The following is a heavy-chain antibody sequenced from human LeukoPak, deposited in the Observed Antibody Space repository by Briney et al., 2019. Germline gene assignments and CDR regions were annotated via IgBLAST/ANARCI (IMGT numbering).Heavy chain of an antibody. CDR1: GFTFSDYY. CDR3: ARDNFSGSYSY. Sequence: GGSLRLSCAASGFTFSDYYMTWIRHFPGKGLDWVSYISGSGSTIQYADSVKGRFTISRDNAKNSLYLQMNSLRAEDTAVYYCARDNFSGSYSYWGQGTLVTVSS. CDR2: ISGSGSTI. J-gene: IGHJ4*02. D-gene: IGHD3-10*01. V-gene: IGHV3-11*01.